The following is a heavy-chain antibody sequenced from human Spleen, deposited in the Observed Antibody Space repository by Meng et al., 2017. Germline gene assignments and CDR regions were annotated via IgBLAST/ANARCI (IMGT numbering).Heavy chain of an antibody. CDR3: ARDGAAFDY. CDR2: ISYDGSNK. J-gene: IGHJ4*02. V-gene: IGHV3-30-3*01. Sequence: VQLVESGGGLVNPGGSLRLSCAASGFTFSSYAMHWVRQAPGKGLEWVAVISYDGSNKYYADSVKGRFTISRDNSKNTLYLQMNSLRAEDTAVYYCARDGAAFDYWGQGTLVTVSS. D-gene: IGHD6-25*01. CDR1: GFTFSSYA.